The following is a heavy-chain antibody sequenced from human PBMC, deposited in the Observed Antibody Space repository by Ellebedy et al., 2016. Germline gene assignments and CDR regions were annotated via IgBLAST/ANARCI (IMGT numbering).Heavy chain of an antibody. D-gene: IGHD2-8*01. CDR2: INAGNGNT. CDR1: GYTFTSYA. Sequence: ASVKVSCKASGYTFTSYAMHWVRQAPGQRLEWMGWINAGNGNTKYSQKFQGRVTITRDTSASTAYMELSSLRSEDTAVYYCARVPGWGEKMVYVMGYWGQGTLVTVSS. V-gene: IGHV1-3*01. J-gene: IGHJ4*02. CDR3: ARVPGWGEKMVYVMGY.